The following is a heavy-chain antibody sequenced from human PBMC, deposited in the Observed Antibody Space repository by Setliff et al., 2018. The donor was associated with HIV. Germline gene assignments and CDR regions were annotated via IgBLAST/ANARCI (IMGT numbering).Heavy chain of an antibody. Sequence: SVKVSCKASGGTFSSYPISWVRQAPGQGLEWMGGIIPIFGTTHYAQKFQGRVTVTADESTSTAYMQLSSLRSDDTAVYYRARGRNYDSSGYGDYYYYMDVWGKGTTVTVSS. CDR1: GGTFSSYP. J-gene: IGHJ6*03. CDR3: ARGRNYDSSGYGDYYYYMDV. D-gene: IGHD3-22*01. CDR2: IIPIFGTT. V-gene: IGHV1-69*13.